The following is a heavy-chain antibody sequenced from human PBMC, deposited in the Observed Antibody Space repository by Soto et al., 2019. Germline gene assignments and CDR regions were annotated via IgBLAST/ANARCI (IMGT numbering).Heavy chain of an antibody. CDR2: ISAYNGNT. J-gene: IGHJ6*02. Sequence: ASVKVSCKASGYTFTSYGISRVRQAPGQGLEWMGWISAYNGNTNYAQKLQGRVTMTTDTSTSTAYMELRSLRSDDTAVYYCARDGSGSYYRWYYYYYGMDVWGQGTTVTVSS. D-gene: IGHD3-10*01. CDR3: ARDGSGSYYRWYYYYYGMDV. V-gene: IGHV1-18*04. CDR1: GYTFTSYG.